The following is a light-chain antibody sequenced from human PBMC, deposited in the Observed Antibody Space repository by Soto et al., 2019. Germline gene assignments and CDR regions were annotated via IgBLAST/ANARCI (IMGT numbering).Light chain of an antibody. CDR1: QSISNH. CDR3: QQSYSSPPT. J-gene: IGKJ1*01. Sequence: DIQMTQSPYSLSASVEDRVIITCRASQSISNHLNWYQQKPGKAPKLLIFAASSLQSGVPSRFSGSRSGPDFTLTISSLQPEDFATYYCQQSYSSPPTFGQGTKV. V-gene: IGKV1-39*01. CDR2: AAS.